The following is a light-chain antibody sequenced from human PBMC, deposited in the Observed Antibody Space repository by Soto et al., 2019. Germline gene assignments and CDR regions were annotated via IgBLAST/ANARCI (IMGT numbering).Light chain of an antibody. CDR2: DAS. J-gene: IGKJ4*01. CDR1: HSVNSY. Sequence: EIVMTQSPATLSVSPGEIATLSCRASHSVNSYLAWYQQKPGQAPRLLIYDASNRATGIPARFSGSGSGTDFTLTISSLEPEDFAVYYCQQRSNWPRLTFGGGTKVDIK. V-gene: IGKV3-11*01. CDR3: QQRSNWPRLT.